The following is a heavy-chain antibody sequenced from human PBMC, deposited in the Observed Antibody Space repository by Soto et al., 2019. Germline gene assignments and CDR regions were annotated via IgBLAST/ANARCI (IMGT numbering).Heavy chain of an antibody. CDR3: AKSANLEAIVTTNYFDY. Sequence: EVQLLESGGGLAQPGGSLRLSCAASGFTFSNYAMSWVRQAPGKGLEWVSVINNSGVRTYYADSVKGRFSISRDDSKNTLSLQMNSLRAEDTAVYYCAKSANLEAIVTTNYFDYWGQGTLVTVSS. D-gene: IGHD1-26*01. J-gene: IGHJ4*02. V-gene: IGHV3-23*01. CDR2: INNSGVRT. CDR1: GFTFSNYA.